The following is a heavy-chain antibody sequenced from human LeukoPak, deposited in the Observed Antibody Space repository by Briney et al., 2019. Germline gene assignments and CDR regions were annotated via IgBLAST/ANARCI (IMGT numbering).Heavy chain of an antibody. V-gene: IGHV4-61*09. CDR1: DDPINSGVYY. CDR2: IYTSGTTT. J-gene: IGHJ6*03. CDR3: ARAKKRSGRSRNFYLDV. Sequence: MTSETVSLTCTVSDDPINSGVYYWNWIRQPAGKGLEWIGHIYTSGTTTNSNPSLKSRVAISLDTSKNHFSLKLSSVTSAATAVYYCARAKKRSGRSRNFYLDVWGKGTTVTVSS. D-gene: IGHD1-26*01.